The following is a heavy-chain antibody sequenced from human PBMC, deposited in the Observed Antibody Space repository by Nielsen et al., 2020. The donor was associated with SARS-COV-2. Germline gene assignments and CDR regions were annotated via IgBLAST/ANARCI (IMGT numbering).Heavy chain of an antibody. CDR2: IWYDGSNK. CDR1: GFTFSSYS. V-gene: IGHV3-33*08. CDR3: ARLPHGYDYGRYYYYGMDV. D-gene: IGHD5-18*01. Sequence: GESLKISCAASGFTFSSYSMNWVRQAPGKGLEWVAVIWYDGSNKYYADSVKGRFTISRENAKDSVYLQMNSLRAGDTAVYYCARLPHGYDYGRYYYYGMDVWGQGTTVTVSS. J-gene: IGHJ6*02.